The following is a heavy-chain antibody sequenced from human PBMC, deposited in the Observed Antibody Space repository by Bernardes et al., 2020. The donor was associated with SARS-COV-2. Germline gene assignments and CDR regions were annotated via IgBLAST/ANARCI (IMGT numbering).Heavy chain of an antibody. J-gene: IGHJ4*02. D-gene: IGHD3-16*02. CDR2: ISYDGSNK. CDR3: AKGPLRLGELSL. CDR1: GFTFSSYG. Sequence: GGSLRLSCVASGFTFSSYGMHWVRQAPGKGLEWVAVISYDGSNKYYADSVKGRFTISRDNSKNTLYLQMNSLRAEDTAVYYCAKGPLRLGELSLWGQGTLVTVSS. V-gene: IGHV3-30*18.